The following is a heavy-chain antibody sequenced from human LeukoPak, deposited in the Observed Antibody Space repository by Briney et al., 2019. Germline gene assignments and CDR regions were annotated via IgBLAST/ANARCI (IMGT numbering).Heavy chain of an antibody. Sequence: GRSLRLPCVASGFTFSSYGMHWVRQAPGKGLEWVAVISYDGSNKYYADSVKGRFTISRDNSKNTLYLQMNSLRAEDTAVYYCAKGRYSSGWYYFDYWGQGTLVTVSS. J-gene: IGHJ4*02. CDR3: AKGRYSSGWYYFDY. D-gene: IGHD6-19*01. CDR2: ISYDGSNK. CDR1: GFTFSSYG. V-gene: IGHV3-30*18.